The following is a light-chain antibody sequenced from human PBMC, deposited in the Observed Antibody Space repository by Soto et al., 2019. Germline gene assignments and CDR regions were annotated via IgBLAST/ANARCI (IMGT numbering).Light chain of an antibody. J-gene: IGKJ5*01. Sequence: EIVLTQSPGTLSLSPGERATLSCRASQSVKNNYFAWYQQKPGQAPRLLIYCASSRATSIPDRFSGSGSGTDFTLTISRLEPEDFAVYNCQYYADSAAFGQGTRLDIK. CDR3: QYYADSAA. CDR2: CAS. CDR1: QSVKNNY. V-gene: IGKV3-20*01.